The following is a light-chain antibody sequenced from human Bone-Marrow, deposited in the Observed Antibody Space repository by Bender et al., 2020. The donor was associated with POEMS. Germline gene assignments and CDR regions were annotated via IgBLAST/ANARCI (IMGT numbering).Light chain of an antibody. V-gene: IGLV2-23*02. CDR3: CSYAGSRTYV. Sequence: QSALTQPASVSGSPGQSITISCTGTSSAVGSYNFVSWYQQHPGKAPNLMIYEVTKRPSGVSNRFSGSKDGTTASLTISGLQAEDEADYYCCSYAGSRTYVFGTGTKVTVL. J-gene: IGLJ1*01. CDR1: SSAVGSYNF. CDR2: EVT.